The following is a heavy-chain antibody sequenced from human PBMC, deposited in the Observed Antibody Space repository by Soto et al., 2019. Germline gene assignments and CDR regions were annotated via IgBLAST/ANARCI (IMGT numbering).Heavy chain of an antibody. V-gene: IGHV1-69*06. Sequence: QVQLVQSGAEVKKPGSSVKVSCKASGDTFSSYAISWVRQAPGQGLEWMGGIIPIFGTANYAQKFQGRVTITADKSTSTAYMELSSLRSEDTAVYYCAREGFEGIQLIDARDNWFDPWGQGTLVTVSS. D-gene: IGHD5-18*01. J-gene: IGHJ5*02. CDR2: IIPIFGTA. CDR1: GDTFSSYA. CDR3: AREGFEGIQLIDARDNWFDP.